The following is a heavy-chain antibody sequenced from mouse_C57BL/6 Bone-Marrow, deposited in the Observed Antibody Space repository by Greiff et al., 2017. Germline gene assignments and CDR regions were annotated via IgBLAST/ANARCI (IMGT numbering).Heavy chain of an antibody. V-gene: IGHV5-12*01. J-gene: IGHJ1*03. D-gene: IGHD1-1*01. CDR1: GFTFSDYY. CDR3: ASGGLLPWYFDV. CDR2: ISNGGGST. Sequence: EVQLVESGGGLVQPGGSLKLSCAASGFTFSDYYMYWVRQTPEKRLEWVAYISNGGGSTYYPDTVKGRFTISRDNAKNTLYLQMSRLKSEDTAMYYCASGGLLPWYFDVWGTGTTVTVSS.